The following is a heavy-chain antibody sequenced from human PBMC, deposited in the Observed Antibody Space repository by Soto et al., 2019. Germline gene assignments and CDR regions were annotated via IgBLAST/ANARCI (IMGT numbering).Heavy chain of an antibody. CDR2: INSDGSHT. D-gene: IGHD4-17*01. Sequence: EVQLVESGGGLAQPGGSLRLSCAASGFNFSIYWMHWVRQAPGKGLVWVSRINSDGSHTDYADSVKGRFTISRDNANNTLYLHITSLGAEDTAVFYCARGGAYGAYRSDYWGQGTLVTVSS. V-gene: IGHV3-74*01. CDR3: ARGGAYGAYRSDY. J-gene: IGHJ4*02. CDR1: GFNFSIYW.